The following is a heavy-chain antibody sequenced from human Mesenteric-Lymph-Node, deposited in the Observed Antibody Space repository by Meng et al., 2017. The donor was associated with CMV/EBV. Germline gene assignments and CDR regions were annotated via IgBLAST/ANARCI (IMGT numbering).Heavy chain of an antibody. V-gene: IGHV3-11*04. CDR2: MSSGGSTI. CDR1: GFMFSDSY. D-gene: IGHD3-3*01. Sequence: GESLKISCAASGFMFSDSYMSWIRQAPGKGLEWVSYMSSGGSTIYYADSVKGRFTISRDNAKNSLYLQMNSLRAEDTAVYYCAPYDFFDVWGQGTTVTVSS. J-gene: IGHJ6*02. CDR3: APYDFFDV.